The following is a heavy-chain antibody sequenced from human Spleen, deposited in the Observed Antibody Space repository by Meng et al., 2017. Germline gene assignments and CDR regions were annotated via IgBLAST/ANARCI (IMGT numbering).Heavy chain of an antibody. D-gene: IGHD3-22*01. J-gene: IGHJ4*02. Sequence: GGSLRLSCAASGFTFSDYYMSWIRQAPGKGLEWVAYITGSGESIYYADSVKGRFTISRDNTKNSLYLQMNSLRTEDTALYYCAKGSDSGYFLIDYWGQGTLVTVSS. CDR2: ITGSGESI. CDR1: GFTFSDYY. CDR3: AKGSDSGYFLIDY. V-gene: IGHV3-11*01.